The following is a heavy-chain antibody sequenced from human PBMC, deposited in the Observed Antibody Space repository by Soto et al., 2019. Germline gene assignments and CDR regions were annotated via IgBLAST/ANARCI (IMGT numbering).Heavy chain of an antibody. J-gene: IGHJ6*02. Sequence: QVQLVESGGGVVQPGRSLRLSCAASGFTFSSYGMHWVRQAPGKGLEWVAVISYDGSNKYYADSVKGRFTISRDNSKNTLYLQMNSLRAEDTAVYYCATSDYAPVTQHRGGMDVWGQGTTVTVSS. CDR1: GFTFSSYG. CDR3: ATSDYAPVTQHRGGMDV. D-gene: IGHD4-17*01. V-gene: IGHV3-30*03. CDR2: ISYDGSNK.